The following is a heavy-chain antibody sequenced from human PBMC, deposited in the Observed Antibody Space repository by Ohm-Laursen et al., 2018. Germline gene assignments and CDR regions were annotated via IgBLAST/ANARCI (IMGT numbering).Heavy chain of an antibody. V-gene: IGHV4-61*01. Sequence: PLSLTCAISGDSVNSGYYYWNWIRQPPGKGLEWIGYIYYSGSTNYNPSLKSRVTISVDTSKTQFSLKLSSVTAADTAVYYCAGRIAASFDYWGQGTLVTVSS. CDR1: GDSVNSGYYY. CDR2: IYYSGST. D-gene: IGHD6-13*01. J-gene: IGHJ4*02. CDR3: AGRIAASFDY.